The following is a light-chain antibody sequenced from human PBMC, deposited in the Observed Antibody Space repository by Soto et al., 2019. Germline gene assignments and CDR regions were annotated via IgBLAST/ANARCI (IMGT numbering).Light chain of an antibody. CDR3: QQYGSSGT. J-gene: IGKJ1*01. V-gene: IGKV3-15*01. CDR1: QSISSY. CDR2: GAS. Sequence: EIVMTQSPATLSVSPVDRATLSCRASQSISSYLAWYQQKPGQAPRLLIYGASTRATGIPARFSGSGSGTDFTLTISRLEPEDFAVYYCQQYGSSGTFGQGTKVDI.